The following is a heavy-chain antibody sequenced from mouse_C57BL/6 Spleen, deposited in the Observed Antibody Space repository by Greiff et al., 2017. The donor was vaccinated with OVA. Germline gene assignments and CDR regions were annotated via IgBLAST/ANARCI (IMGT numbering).Heavy chain of an antibody. V-gene: IGHV5-9*01. CDR3: ARDYGSNYYAMDY. J-gene: IGHJ4*01. CDR2: ISGGGGNT. CDR1: GFTFSSYT. D-gene: IGHD1-1*01. Sequence: VQLKESGGGLVKPGGSLKLSCAASGFTFSSYTMSWVRQTPEKRLEWVATISGGGGNTYYPDSVKGRFTISRDNAKNTLYLQMSSLRSEDTALYYCARDYGSNYYAMDYWGQGTSVTVSS.